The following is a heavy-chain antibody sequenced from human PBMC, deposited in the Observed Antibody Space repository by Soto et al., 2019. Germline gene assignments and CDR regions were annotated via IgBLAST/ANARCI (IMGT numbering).Heavy chain of an antibody. J-gene: IGHJ4*01. D-gene: IGHD2-2*01. Sequence: CGAAAANSSYLWGWVRKSTGKGLEWIGSVYYRGRSYSKSSVKSRGTISVDTSKNRFSLSLNSVTASDTAVYFCFCDRPTAHTPAFFDFSAPG. V-gene: IGHV4-39*01. CDR1: GAAAANSSYL. CDR2: VYYRGRS. CDR3: FCDRPTAHTPAFFDF.